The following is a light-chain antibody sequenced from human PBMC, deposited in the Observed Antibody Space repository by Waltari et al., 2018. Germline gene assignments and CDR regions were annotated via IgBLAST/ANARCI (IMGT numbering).Light chain of an antibody. CDR3: QQYYSSPAT. CDR1: QSISSY. J-gene: IGKJ1*01. V-gene: IGKV1-8*01. CDR2: AAS. Sequence: AIRITQSPSPPSASTGDRVTITCRASQSISSYLAWYQQKPGKAPKVLIYAASTLQSGVPSRFSGSGSGTDFTLTISCLQSEDFAIYYCQQYYSSPATFGQGTKVEIK.